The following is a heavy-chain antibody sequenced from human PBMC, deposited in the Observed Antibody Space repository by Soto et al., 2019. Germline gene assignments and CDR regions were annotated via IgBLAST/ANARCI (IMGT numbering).Heavy chain of an antibody. D-gene: IGHD2-8*02. Sequence: GVSVKRSCKASGGTLNSYAISWVRQAPGQGLEWMGGIIPIFGTANYAQKFQGRVTITADESTSTAYMELSSLRSEDTAVYYCARGLVEDWCDPWGQGTRVTVSA. CDR1: GGTLNSYA. J-gene: IGHJ5*02. V-gene: IGHV1-69*01. CDR3: ARGLVEDWCDP. CDR2: IIPIFGTA.